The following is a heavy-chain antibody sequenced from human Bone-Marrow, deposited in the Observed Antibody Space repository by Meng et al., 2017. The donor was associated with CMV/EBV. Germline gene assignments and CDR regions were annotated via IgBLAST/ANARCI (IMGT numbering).Heavy chain of an antibody. CDR2: ISSSTNTI. CDR1: GFTFSTYS. CDR3: ARWGSFDK. J-gene: IGHJ4*02. V-gene: IGHV3-48*01. D-gene: IGHD7-27*01. Sequence: SLRLSCAASGFTFSTYSMNWVRQAPGKGLEWVSYISSSTNTIYYADSVKGRFTISRDNAKNSLYLQMNSLRAEDTAVYFCARWGSFDKWGQGTLVTVSS.